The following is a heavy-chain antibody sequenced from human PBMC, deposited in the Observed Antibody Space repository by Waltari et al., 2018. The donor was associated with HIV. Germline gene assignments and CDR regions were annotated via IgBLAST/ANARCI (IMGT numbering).Heavy chain of an antibody. D-gene: IGHD2-15*01. Sequence: EVQLVESGGGLVQPGGSLRLSCAASGFTFSSYSMNWVRQAPGKGLGWDSYISSTSNTIYYADSVKGRFTVSRDNAKNSLSLQMNSLRAEDTAVYFCAKEVVALPHYYYYGLDVWGQGTTVTVSS. J-gene: IGHJ6*02. CDR1: GFTFSSYS. V-gene: IGHV3-48*04. CDR3: AKEVVALPHYYYYGLDV. CDR2: ISSTSNTI.